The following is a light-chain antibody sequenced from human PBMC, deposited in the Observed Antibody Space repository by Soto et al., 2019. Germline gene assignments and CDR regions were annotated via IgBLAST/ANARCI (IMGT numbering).Light chain of an antibody. V-gene: IGLV2-14*01. J-gene: IGLJ1*01. CDR2: EVY. CDR1: RSDVGGSKY. CDR3: SSKTSSGTLYV. Sequence: QSALTQPASVSGSPGQSITISCTGSRSDVGGSKYVSWYQQHPGKAPRLIIFEVYYRPSGVSNRFSGSKSGNTASLTVSGLRAEDEADYYCSSKTSSGTLYVFGTGTKVTVL.